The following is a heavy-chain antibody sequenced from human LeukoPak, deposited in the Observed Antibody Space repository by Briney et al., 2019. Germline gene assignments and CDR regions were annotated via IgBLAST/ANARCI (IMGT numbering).Heavy chain of an antibody. J-gene: IGHJ4*02. CDR3: AREAVAGTGDY. CDR2: INSDGNSR. D-gene: IGHD6-19*01. V-gene: IGHV3-74*01. CDR1: GFTFSSYW. Sequence: PGGSLRLSCAASGFTFSSYWMHWVRQAPGKGLVWVSRINSDGNSRSYADSVKGRFTISRDNAKNTLYLQMNSLRAEDTAVYYCAREAVAGTGDYWGQGTLVTVSS.